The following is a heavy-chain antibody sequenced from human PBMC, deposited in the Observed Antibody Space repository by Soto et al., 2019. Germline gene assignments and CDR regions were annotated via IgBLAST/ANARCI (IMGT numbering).Heavy chain of an antibody. Sequence: QVQLVESGEGVVQPGRSLRLSCAASGFTFSSYAMYWVRQAPGKGLEWVAVISYDGNNKYYADSVKGRFTISRDNSKNTLYLQMNSVRAEDMAVYYCARAGCDGGSCYTLVGLRYGMDVWGQGTTVTVSS. V-gene: IGHV3-30-3*01. CDR2: ISYDGNNK. D-gene: IGHD2-15*01. CDR1: GFTFSSYA. J-gene: IGHJ6*02. CDR3: ARAGCDGGSCYTLVGLRYGMDV.